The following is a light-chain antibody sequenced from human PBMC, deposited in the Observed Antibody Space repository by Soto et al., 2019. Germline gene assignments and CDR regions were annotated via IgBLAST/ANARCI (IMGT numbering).Light chain of an antibody. CDR3: QQLNTLPFT. Sequence: DIQMTQSPSSLSASVGDRVTITCRASQSISTYLHWYQQKPGKAPKLLIYAASSLQSGVPSRFSGSGSGTEFTLTISGLLPEDFATYHCQQLNTLPFTFGQGTRLEIK. CDR1: QSISTY. V-gene: IGKV1-17*01. J-gene: IGKJ5*01. CDR2: AAS.